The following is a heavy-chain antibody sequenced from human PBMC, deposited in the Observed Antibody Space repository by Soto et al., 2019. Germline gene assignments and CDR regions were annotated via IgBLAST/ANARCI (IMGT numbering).Heavy chain of an antibody. Sequence: KTSETVSLTCTVSNGSLSINYWSWMRQSPGKGLEWIGNIYYSGRTNYNPALKRQVTMSVDTSKNQFTLKFSSVTAADTGVYFCARSFMVPVDFFGYWGQGTTVTVSS. CDR3: ARSFMVPVDFFGY. V-gene: IGHV4-59*01. D-gene: IGHD3-10*01. J-gene: IGHJ4*02. CDR1: NGSLSINY. CDR2: IYYSGRT.